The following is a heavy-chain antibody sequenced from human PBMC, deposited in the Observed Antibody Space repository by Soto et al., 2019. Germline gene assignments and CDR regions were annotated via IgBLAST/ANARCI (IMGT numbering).Heavy chain of an antibody. Sequence: PGGSLRLSCAASGFTFSSYGMHWVRQAPGKGLEWVAVISYDGSNKYYADSVKGRFTISRDNSKNTLYLQMNSLRAEDTAVYYCAKPPRSSGWYVDYWGQGTLVTVS. D-gene: IGHD6-19*01. CDR1: GFTFSSYG. J-gene: IGHJ4*02. V-gene: IGHV3-30*18. CDR3: AKPPRSSGWYVDY. CDR2: ISYDGSNK.